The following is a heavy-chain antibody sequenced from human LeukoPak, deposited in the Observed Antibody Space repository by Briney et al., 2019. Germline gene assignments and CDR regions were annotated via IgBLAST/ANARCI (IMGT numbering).Heavy chain of an antibody. V-gene: IGHV3-23*01. D-gene: IGHD3-10*01. CDR1: GFSFTGLA. J-gene: IGHJ5*02. CDR3: AHRYYASSPFDP. CDR2: ISTSGGST. Sequence: GGSLGLSFAPSGFSFTGLALPWVRKPPGKGLGRGSDISTSGGSTYYADSGKGRFTISRDSSKNTLYLQMHSLRAEDTAVYYCAHRYYASSPFDPWGQGTLVTVSS.